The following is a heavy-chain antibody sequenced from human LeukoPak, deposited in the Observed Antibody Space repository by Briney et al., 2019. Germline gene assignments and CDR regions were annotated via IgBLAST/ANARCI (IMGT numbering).Heavy chain of an antibody. CDR3: ARRDYD. CDR2: IYYSGST. Sequence: SETLSLTCTVSGGSITSSNYFWGWIRQSPGKGLEWIGSIYYSGSTNYNPSLKSRVTISVDTSKNQFSLKLSSVTAADTAVYYCARRDYDWGQGTLVTVSS. J-gene: IGHJ4*02. V-gene: IGHV4-39*07. D-gene: IGHD4-17*01. CDR1: GGSITSSNYF.